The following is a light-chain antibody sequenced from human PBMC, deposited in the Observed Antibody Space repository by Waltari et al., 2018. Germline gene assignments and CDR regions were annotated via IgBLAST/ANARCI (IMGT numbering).Light chain of an antibody. CDR3: QHYVSLPAT. CDR1: QSVGRT. CDR2: GAS. V-gene: IGKV3-20*01. J-gene: IGKJ1*01. Sequence: IVLTQSPGTLSLSPGERATLSCRASQSVGRTLAWYQQKPGQAPRLLIYGASIRATGIPDRFSGGGSGTDFSLNISRLEPEDFAVYYCQHYVSLPATFGQGTKVEIK.